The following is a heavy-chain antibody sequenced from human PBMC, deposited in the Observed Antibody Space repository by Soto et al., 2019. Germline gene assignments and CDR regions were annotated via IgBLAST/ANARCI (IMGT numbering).Heavy chain of an antibody. CDR1: VLPGAGSY. J-gene: IGHJ6*02. CDR3: VRPLPSGQTHARDV. Sequence: PWWSLRLSCLASVLPGAGSYMAWFRQAPGKGLEWASVIYNDGTTYYPQSVEGRFTISRDTSKNTLYLQMDRLRDEDTAVYYCVRPLPSGQTHARDVWGQGTTVTVSS. D-gene: IGHD3-10*01. CDR2: IYNDGTT. V-gene: IGHV3-53*01.